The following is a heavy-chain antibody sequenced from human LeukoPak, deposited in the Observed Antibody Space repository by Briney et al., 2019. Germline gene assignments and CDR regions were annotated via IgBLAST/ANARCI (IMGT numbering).Heavy chain of an antibody. CDR3: AKDNVDV. CDR2: ISYDGNDE. J-gene: IGHJ6*04. V-gene: IGHV3-30*18. Sequence: PGGSLRLSCAASGFTFSSCAMHWVRQAPGKGLEWVAVISYDGNDEYYGDSVKGRFTISRDNAKNSLYLQMNSLRAEDTAVYYCAKDNVDVWGKGTTVTVSS. CDR1: GFTFSSCA.